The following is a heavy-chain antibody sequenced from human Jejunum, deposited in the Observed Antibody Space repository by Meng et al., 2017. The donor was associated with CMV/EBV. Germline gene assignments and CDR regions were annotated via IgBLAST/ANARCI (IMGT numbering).Heavy chain of an antibody. J-gene: IGHJ4*02. Sequence: CAASGFTFSDYDMHWVRQAPGQGLEWVSYITGGGTTIYYADSVQGRFTISRDNAKNSLNLQMNSLRAEDTAVYYCARDTAAAGIDYWGQGTVVTVSS. D-gene: IGHD6-13*01. CDR2: ITGGGTTI. V-gene: IGHV3-48*03. CDR1: GFTFSDYD. CDR3: ARDTAAAGIDY.